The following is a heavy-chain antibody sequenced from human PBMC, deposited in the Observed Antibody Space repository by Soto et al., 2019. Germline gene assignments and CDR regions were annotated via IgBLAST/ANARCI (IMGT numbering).Heavy chain of an antibody. CDR1: GVSISSGGYY. CDR2: IYHSGRT. V-gene: IGHV4-31*03. J-gene: IGHJ4*02. Sequence: PSETLSLTCTVSGVSISSGGYYWGWIRQHAGKGLEWIGNIYHSGRTYYNPSLKSRVIMSVDTSKNHFSLNLNSVTAADTAMYFCAKDGWEVLHFDYWGRGTQVTVSS. D-gene: IGHD1-26*01. CDR3: AKDGWEVLHFDY.